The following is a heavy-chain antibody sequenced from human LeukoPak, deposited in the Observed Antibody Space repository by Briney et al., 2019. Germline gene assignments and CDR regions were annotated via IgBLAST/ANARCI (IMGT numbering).Heavy chain of an antibody. Sequence: ASVKVSCKASGYTFTSYGISWVRQAPGQGLEWMGWISAYNGNTNYAQKLQGRVTMTTDTSTSTAYMELRSLRSDDTAVHYCARSLWFGESQNYYFDYWGQGTLVTVSS. CDR3: ARSLWFGESQNYYFDY. CDR1: GYTFTSYG. CDR2: ISAYNGNT. D-gene: IGHD3-10*01. V-gene: IGHV1-18*01. J-gene: IGHJ4*02.